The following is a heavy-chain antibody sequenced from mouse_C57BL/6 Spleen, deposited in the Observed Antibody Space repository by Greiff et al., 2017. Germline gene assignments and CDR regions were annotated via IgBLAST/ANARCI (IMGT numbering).Heavy chain of an antibody. Sequence: EVKLVESGGGLVKPGGSLKLSCAASGFTFSDYGMHWVRQAPEQGLEWVAYISSGSSTIYYADTVKGRFTISRDNARNTLFLQMTSLRSEDTAMYYCARKWDSNYGYFDGRGTGTTVTVAS. V-gene: IGHV5-17*01. D-gene: IGHD2-5*01. CDR3: ARKWDSNYGYFDG. CDR2: ISSGSSTI. CDR1: GFTFSDYG. J-gene: IGHJ1*03.